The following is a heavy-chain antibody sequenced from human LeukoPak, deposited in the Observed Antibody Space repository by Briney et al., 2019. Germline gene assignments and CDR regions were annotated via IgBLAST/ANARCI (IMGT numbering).Heavy chain of an antibody. CDR1: GGSISSGSYY. V-gene: IGHV4-61*02. CDR3: ARGREDNWNLFDC. D-gene: IGHD1-20*01. J-gene: IGHJ4*02. CDR2: ISTSGST. Sequence: SQTLSLTCTVSGGSISSGSYYWTWIRQPAGKGLEWIGRISTSGSTSYNPSLKSRVTMSVDTSKKQFSLKLSSVTAADMAVYYCARGREDNWNLFDCWGQGTLVTVSS.